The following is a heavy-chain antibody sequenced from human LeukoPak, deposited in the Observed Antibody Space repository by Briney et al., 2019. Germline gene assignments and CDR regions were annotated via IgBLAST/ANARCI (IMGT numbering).Heavy chain of an antibody. J-gene: IGHJ4*02. D-gene: IGHD3-9*01. CDR2: IYHSGST. CDR3: ARVGYYDILTGPHTPDPPYYFDY. Sequence: PSETLSLTCTVSGYSISSGYYWGWIRQPPGKGLEWIGSIYHSGSTYYNPSLKSRVTISVDTSKNQFSLKLSSVTAADTAVYYCARVGYYDILTGPHTPDPPYYFDYWGQGTLVTVSS. CDR1: GYSISSGYY. V-gene: IGHV4-38-2*02.